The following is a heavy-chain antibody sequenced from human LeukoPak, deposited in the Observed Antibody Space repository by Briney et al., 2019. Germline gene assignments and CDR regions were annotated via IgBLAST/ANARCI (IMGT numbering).Heavy chain of an antibody. CDR3: AKEEGTATTFDS. Sequence: PGGSLRLSCAASGFSFDDYAMHWVRQAPGRGLEWVSLISEDGSNTYYADSLKGRFTISRDNSKNSLYLQMNSLRTEDTALYYCAKEEGTATTFDSWGQGTLVTVSS. V-gene: IGHV3-43*02. CDR1: GFSFDDYA. J-gene: IGHJ4*02. CDR2: ISEDGSNT. D-gene: IGHD1-26*01.